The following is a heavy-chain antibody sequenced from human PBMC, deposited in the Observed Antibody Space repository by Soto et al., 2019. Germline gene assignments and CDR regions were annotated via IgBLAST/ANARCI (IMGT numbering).Heavy chain of an antibody. V-gene: IGHV4-59*08. CDR2: IYYSGST. CDR1: GGSISFYY. CDR3: ARRYSSGWHDAFDI. Sequence: QVQLQESGPGLVKPSETLSLTCTVSGGSISFYYWSWIRQPPGKGLEWIGYIYYSGSTNYNPSLKSRVTRSVDTSKNQFSLKLSSVTAADTAMYYCARRYSSGWHDAFDIWGQGTMVTVSS. J-gene: IGHJ3*02. D-gene: IGHD6-19*01.